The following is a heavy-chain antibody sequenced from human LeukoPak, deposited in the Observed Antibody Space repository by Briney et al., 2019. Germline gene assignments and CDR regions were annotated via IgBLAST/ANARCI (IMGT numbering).Heavy chain of an antibody. Sequence: GGSLRLSCAASGFTFSSYALSWVRQAPGKGLEWVSVVSGSGGSTYYADSVKGRFTISRDNSKNTLYLQMNSLRAEDTAVYYCAKDRVPQIAVVVVAAYDYWGQGTLVTVSS. CDR3: AKDRVPQIAVVVVAAYDY. V-gene: IGHV3-23*01. CDR1: GFTFSSYA. J-gene: IGHJ4*02. CDR2: VSGSGGST. D-gene: IGHD2-15*01.